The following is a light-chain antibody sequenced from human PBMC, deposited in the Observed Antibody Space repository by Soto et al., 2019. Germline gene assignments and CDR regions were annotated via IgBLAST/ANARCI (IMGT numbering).Light chain of an antibody. CDR1: SSNIGSNY. CDR3: AAWDDSLSGAGV. CDR2: RNN. V-gene: IGLV1-47*01. J-gene: IGLJ2*01. Sequence: QSVLTQPPSASGTPGQRVTISYSGSSSNIGSNYVYWYQQLPGTAPKLLIYRNNQRPSGVPDRFSGSKSGTSASLAISGLRSEDEADYYCAAWDDSLSGAGVFGGGTKLTVL.